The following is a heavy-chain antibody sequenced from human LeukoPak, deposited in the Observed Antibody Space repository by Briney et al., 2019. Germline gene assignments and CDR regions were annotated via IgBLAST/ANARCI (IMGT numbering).Heavy chain of an antibody. CDR3: ARFGGSSLGWWSERDAFDI. J-gene: IGHJ3*02. CDR1: GYSFTNYW. CDR2: IYPGDSDT. D-gene: IGHD6-13*01. Sequence: GESLKISWKGSGYSFTNYWIGWVRQVPGKGLEWMGSIYPGDSDTRYSPSFQGQVTISADKSISTAYLQWSSLKASDTAMYYCARFGGSSLGWWSERDAFDIWGQGTMVTVSS. V-gene: IGHV5-51*01.